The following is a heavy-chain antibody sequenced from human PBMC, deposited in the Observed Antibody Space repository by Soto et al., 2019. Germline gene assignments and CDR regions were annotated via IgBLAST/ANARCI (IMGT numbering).Heavy chain of an antibody. CDR2: ISISSSDR. Sequence: GSLRLSCAGSGFTLRTYNMDWVRPAPGKGLEWVSSISISSSDRYYADSVRGRFTISRDNAKNALYLQMNSLRADDTAVYFCVRGMNPLFGGQGTLVTVS. V-gene: IGHV3-21*06. CDR3: VRGMNPLF. J-gene: IGHJ4*01. CDR1: GFTLRTYN.